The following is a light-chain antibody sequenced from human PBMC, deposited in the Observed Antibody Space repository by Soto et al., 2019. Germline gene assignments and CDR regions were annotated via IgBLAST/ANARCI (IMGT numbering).Light chain of an antibody. J-gene: IGKJ1*01. Sequence: EVVLRQSPATLSLSPGERATLSCRASENVRTFVDWYQQKPDQAPRLLIYGASNRATGIPARFSGSGSGTDFTLTISNLEPEDFAVYYCQQHSHWPPWTFGQGTRVEIQ. CDR1: ENVRTF. CDR3: QQHSHWPPWT. CDR2: GAS. V-gene: IGKV3-11*01.